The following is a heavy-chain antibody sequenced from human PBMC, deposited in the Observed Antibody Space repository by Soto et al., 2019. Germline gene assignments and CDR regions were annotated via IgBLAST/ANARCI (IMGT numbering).Heavy chain of an antibody. CDR1: GYTFTSYG. J-gene: IGHJ6*02. CDR2: ISAYNGNT. D-gene: IGHD3-10*01. V-gene: IGHV1-18*01. CDR3: ARDFRGRDGYIRYGMDV. Sequence: QVQLVQSGAEGKKPGASVKVSCKASGYTFTSYGISWVRQAPGQGLEWMGWISAYNGNTNYAQKLQGRVTMTTDTSTSTAYMELRSLRSDDTAVYYCARDFRGRDGYIRYGMDVWGQGTTVTVSS.